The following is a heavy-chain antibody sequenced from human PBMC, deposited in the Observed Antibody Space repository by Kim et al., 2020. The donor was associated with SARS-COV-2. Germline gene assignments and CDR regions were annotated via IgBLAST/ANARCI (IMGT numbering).Heavy chain of an antibody. J-gene: IGHJ3*02. CDR1: SASVSSAY. D-gene: IGHD3-3*01. V-gene: IGHV4-59*08. CDR3: ARQALWCGYHFGFDI. Sequence: SETLSLTCTCSASVSSAYLNWIRQPPGKGLEWIGYISDTGSTSYNPSLRSRVTISGDTSMNRISLTLTSVTAADTAISYCARQALWCGYHFGFDIWGHGT. CDR2: ISDTGST.